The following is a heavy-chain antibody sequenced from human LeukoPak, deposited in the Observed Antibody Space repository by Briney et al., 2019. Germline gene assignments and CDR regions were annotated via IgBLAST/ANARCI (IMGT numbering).Heavy chain of an antibody. D-gene: IGHD1-26*01. CDR3: ARISGSYYGIYYYYGMDV. CDR2: IYYSGST. CDR1: GGSISSYY. J-gene: IGHJ6*02. Sequence: SETLSLTCTVSGGSISSYYWSWIRQPPGKGLEWIGYIYYSGSTNYNPSLKSRVTISVDTSKNQFSLKLSSVTAADTAVYYCARISGSYYGIYYYYGMDVWGQGTTVTVSS. V-gene: IGHV4-59*08.